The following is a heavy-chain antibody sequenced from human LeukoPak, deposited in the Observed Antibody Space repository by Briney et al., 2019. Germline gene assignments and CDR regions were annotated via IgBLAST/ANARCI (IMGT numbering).Heavy chain of an antibody. CDR2: IYTSGST. CDR3: ASEYSYGLDAFDI. D-gene: IGHD5-18*01. J-gene: IGHJ3*02. Sequence: PSETLSLTCTVSGGSISSYYWSWIRQPAGKGLEWIGRIYTSGSTNYNPSLKSRVTISVDTSKNQFSLKLSSVTAADTAVYYCASEYSYGLDAFDIWGQGTMVTVSS. CDR1: GGSISSYY. V-gene: IGHV4-4*07.